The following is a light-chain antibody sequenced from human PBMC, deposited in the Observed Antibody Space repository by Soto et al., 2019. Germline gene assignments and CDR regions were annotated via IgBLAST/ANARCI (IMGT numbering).Light chain of an antibody. V-gene: IGKV1-12*01. J-gene: IGKJ4*01. Sequence: DIQMTQSPSAVSASVGDRGIITCRTSQGISNWLAWYQHKPGKAPNLLIYAASSLQSGVPSRFSGSGSGTDFTLTISRQHPEDVATYYHQPANSFPLTFGGGTKVEIK. CDR2: AAS. CDR1: QGISNW. CDR3: QPANSFPLT.